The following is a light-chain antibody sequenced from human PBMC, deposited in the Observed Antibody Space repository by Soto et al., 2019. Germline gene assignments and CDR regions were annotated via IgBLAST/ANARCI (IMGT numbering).Light chain of an antibody. CDR1: QNIDKY. V-gene: IGKV1-39*01. J-gene: IGKJ1*01. Sequence: DILMTQSPASLSASVGDRVTVTCRASQNIDKYLHWYQQKPGKAPNLLIFSASILQSGVPSRLIGSGYGTELTITISGLKNEDFATYYCQQTYSTSVTFGQGTKVDIK. CDR3: QQTYSTSVT. CDR2: SAS.